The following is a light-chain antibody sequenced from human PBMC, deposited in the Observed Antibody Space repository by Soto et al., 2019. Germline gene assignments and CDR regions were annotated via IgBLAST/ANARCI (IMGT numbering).Light chain of an antibody. V-gene: IGLV1-40*01. CDR3: QSFDSRLLEEV. Sequence: QSVLTQPPSVSGAPGQRVTISCTGSSSNLGANYDVHWYQQQLPGTAPKLLIYGNNNRPSGVPDRFSGSKSGSSASLTITGLQAEDEADYYRQSFDSRLLEEVFGTGTKVTVL. CDR1: SSNLGANYD. CDR2: GNN. J-gene: IGLJ1*01.